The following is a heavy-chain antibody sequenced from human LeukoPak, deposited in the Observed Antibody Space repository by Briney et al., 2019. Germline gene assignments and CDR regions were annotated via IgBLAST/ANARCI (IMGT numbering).Heavy chain of an antibody. Sequence: GPLRLSCTASGFTISSYAMSWVRQAPGKGLGWLSGISDSGGSTSYADSVKGRFTISRDNSKNTLYLQMNSLRAEDTAVYYCAKSLSCSRTTCYAYGYWGQGTLVTVSS. CDR2: ISDSGGST. D-gene: IGHD2-2*01. CDR1: GFTISSYA. CDR3: AKSLSCSRTTCYAYGY. J-gene: IGHJ4*02. V-gene: IGHV3-23*01.